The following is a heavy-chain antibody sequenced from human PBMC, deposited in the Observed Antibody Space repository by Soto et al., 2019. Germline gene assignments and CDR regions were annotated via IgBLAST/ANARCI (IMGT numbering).Heavy chain of an antibody. CDR1: GYTFTSYG. V-gene: IGHV1-18*01. CDR3: ARDRDPNWGTYLYYYYGMDV. Sequence: ASVKVSCKASGYTFTSYGISWVRQAPGQGLEWMGWISAYNGNTNYAQKLQGRVTMTTDTSTSTAYMELRSLRSDDTAVYYCARDRDPNWGTYLYYYYGMDVWGQGTTVTVSS. J-gene: IGHJ6*02. D-gene: IGHD7-27*01. CDR2: ISAYNGNT.